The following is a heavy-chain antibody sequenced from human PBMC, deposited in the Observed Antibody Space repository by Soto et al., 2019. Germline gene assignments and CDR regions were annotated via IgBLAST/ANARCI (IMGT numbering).Heavy chain of an antibody. V-gene: IGHV3-23*01. D-gene: IGHD1-26*01. CDR1: GFTFSSYV. CDR3: AKSSGSLYDAFDI. Sequence: GGSLRLSCAVSGFTFSSYVMSWVRQAPGKGLQWVSVISGSGGYTYYADSVKGRFTTSRDNSKNTLYLQMNSLRAEDTAVYYCAKSSGSLYDAFDIWGQGTMVTVSS. J-gene: IGHJ3*02. CDR2: ISGSGGYT.